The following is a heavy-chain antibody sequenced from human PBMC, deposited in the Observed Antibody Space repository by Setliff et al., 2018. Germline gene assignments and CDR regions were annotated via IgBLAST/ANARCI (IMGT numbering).Heavy chain of an antibody. CDR2: VNPYNGDT. V-gene: IGHV1-18*01. CDR1: GYTFITYG. Sequence: ASVKVSCKASGYTFITYGVNWVRQAPGQGLEWMGWVNPYNGDTKNAQKFQGRVAMTTDTSTATVFMELRSLRSDDTAVYYCARDTSIAARSLDYWGQGTLVTVSS. D-gene: IGHD6-6*01. J-gene: IGHJ4*02. CDR3: ARDTSIAARSLDY.